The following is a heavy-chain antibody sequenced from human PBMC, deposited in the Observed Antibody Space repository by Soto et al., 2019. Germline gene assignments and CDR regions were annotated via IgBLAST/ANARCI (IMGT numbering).Heavy chain of an antibody. CDR1: GDSVSSDDYY. J-gene: IGHJ4*02. D-gene: IGHD6-6*01. CDR3: ARDRSNSPDYFDF. CDR2: IYYTGST. V-gene: IGHV4-30-4*01. Sequence: QVQLQESGPGLVKPSQTLSLTCTVSGDSVSSDDYYWTWIRQPPGKGLEWIGYIYYTGSTNYNPSHKSRLTISVDTSKNQFSLKLNSVSAADTAVYYCARDRSNSPDYFDFWGQGTLVTVSS.